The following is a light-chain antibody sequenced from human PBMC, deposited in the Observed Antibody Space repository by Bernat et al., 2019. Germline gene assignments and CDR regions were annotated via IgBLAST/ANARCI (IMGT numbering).Light chain of an antibody. CDR3: QHYGSSPPIT. Sequence: EIVLTQSPGTLSLSPGDRVTLSCRASQSISSSSLVWYQQRPGQAPRLLICGASSRATGIPDRFSGSGSGTDFSLIISRLEAEDFAVYYCQHYGSSPPITFGQGTRLEIK. J-gene: IGKJ5*01. V-gene: IGKV3-20*01. CDR1: QSISSSS. CDR2: GAS.